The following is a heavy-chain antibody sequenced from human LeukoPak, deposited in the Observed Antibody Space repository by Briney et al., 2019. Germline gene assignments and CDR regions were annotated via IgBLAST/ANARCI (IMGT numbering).Heavy chain of an antibody. V-gene: IGHV1-8*01. CDR1: GYTFTSFD. J-gene: IGHJ6*03. Sequence: ASVKVSFKTSGYTFTSFDINWVRQATGQGLEWVGWMNPNSGNTGYAQRFQGRVSMTSNTSVSTAYMELSSLTSEDTAVCYCARGSHGSGSPSPYYYYMDVWGKGTTVTVPS. D-gene: IGHD3-10*01. CDR3: ARGSHGSGSPSPYYYYMDV. CDR2: MNPNSGNT.